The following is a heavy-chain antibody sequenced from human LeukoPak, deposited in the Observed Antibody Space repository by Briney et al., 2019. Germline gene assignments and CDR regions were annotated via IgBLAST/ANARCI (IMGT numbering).Heavy chain of an antibody. J-gene: IGHJ5*02. Sequence: GGSLRLSCAASGFTFSSYAMSWVRQAPGKGLEWVSTISASGGSTYYADSVKGRFTISRDNSKNTLYLQMNSLRAEDTAVYYCARGLYYYGSGSYYERGTWFDPWGQGTLVTVSS. CDR1: GFTFSSYA. CDR3: ARGLYYYGSGSYYERGTWFDP. CDR2: ISASGGST. D-gene: IGHD3-10*01. V-gene: IGHV3-23*01.